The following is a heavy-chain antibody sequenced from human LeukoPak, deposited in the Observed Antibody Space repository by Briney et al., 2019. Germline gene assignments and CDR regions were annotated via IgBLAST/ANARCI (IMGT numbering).Heavy chain of an antibody. J-gene: IGHJ4*02. CDR2: ISGTSGRT. Sequence: QTGGSLRLSCAASGFTFSNYAMDWVRQAPGKGLEWVSAISGTSGRTYYADSVKGRFTISRDNSKNTLYLQMNGLRAEDTAVYYCALLQSHRPLDYWGQGTLVTVSS. CDR3: ALLQSHRPLDY. CDR1: GFTFSNYA. V-gene: IGHV3-23*01. D-gene: IGHD1-26*01.